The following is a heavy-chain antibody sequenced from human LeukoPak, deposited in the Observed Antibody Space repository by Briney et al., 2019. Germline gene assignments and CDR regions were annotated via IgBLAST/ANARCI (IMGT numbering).Heavy chain of an antibody. CDR1: GVSISSSSYY. CDR2: ISYSGST. CDR3: ARLRSTLSAVVDYYYMDV. D-gene: IGHD5/OR15-5a*01. J-gene: IGHJ6*03. Sequence: PSETLSLTCTVSGVSISSSSYYWGWIRQPPGKGLEWIASISYSGSTYYNPSLKSRVTISVDTSKGQFSLNLNSVTAADTAVYYCARLRSTLSAVVDYYYMDVWGKGITVTVSS. V-gene: IGHV4-39*07.